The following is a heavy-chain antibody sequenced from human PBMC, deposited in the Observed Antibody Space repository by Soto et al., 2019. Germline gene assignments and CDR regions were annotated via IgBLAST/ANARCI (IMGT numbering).Heavy chain of an antibody. Sequence: GGSLRLSCAASGLTFRRYTMHWVRQAPGKGLEWVAVISYDGNNKYYADSVKGRFTISRDNSKNSLSLQMNSLRPEDTAVYYCARFRSERPFDYWGQGTLVTVSS. CDR3: ARFRSERPFDY. V-gene: IGHV3-30-3*01. CDR1: GLTFRRYT. CDR2: ISYDGNNK. J-gene: IGHJ4*02.